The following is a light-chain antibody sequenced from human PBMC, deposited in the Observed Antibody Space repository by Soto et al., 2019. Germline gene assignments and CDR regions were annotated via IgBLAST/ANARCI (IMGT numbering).Light chain of an antibody. CDR3: QQYDNWPPHT. V-gene: IGKV3D-15*01. J-gene: IGKJ2*01. CDR1: LRVSTN. Sequence: EIVMTQSPATLSASPGARATLSCRASLRVSTNLAWYQQKPGQAPRLLIYGASTRASGIPARFSGSGSETECTLTISSLQSEDFAVYYCQQYDNWPPHTFGQGTRLEIK. CDR2: GAS.